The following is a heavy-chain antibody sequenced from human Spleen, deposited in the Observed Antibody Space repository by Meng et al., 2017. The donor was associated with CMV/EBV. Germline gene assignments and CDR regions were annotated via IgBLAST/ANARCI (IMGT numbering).Heavy chain of an antibody. Sequence: CAVSGGSFSPYSYSWIRQPPGKGLEWIGQIYHNGITNYNPSLKSRVTLSVDTSKNQFSLQLTSLTAADTAVYYCARSGSGWYDGHFDSWGQGTLVTVSS. J-gene: IGHJ4*02. CDR3: ARSGSGWYDGHFDS. CDR1: GGSFSPYS. D-gene: IGHD6-19*01. CDR2: IYHNGIT. V-gene: IGHV4-34*01.